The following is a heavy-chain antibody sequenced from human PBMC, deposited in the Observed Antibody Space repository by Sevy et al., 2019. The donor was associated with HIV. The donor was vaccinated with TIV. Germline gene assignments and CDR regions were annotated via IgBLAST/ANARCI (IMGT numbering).Heavy chain of an antibody. Sequence: SETLSLTCTVSGDSITRSNYYWAWIRQPPGRGLEWIGSIYYSGRTYYNPSLKSRVTFSVDTSRNRFSLRLSSVTAADTALYYCARYPADQYDRTGYNTRGGHFDSWGQGTLVTVSS. D-gene: IGHD3-22*01. CDR2: IYYSGRT. CDR3: ARYPADQYDRTGYNTRGGHFDS. J-gene: IGHJ4*02. V-gene: IGHV4-39*01. CDR1: GDSITRSNYY.